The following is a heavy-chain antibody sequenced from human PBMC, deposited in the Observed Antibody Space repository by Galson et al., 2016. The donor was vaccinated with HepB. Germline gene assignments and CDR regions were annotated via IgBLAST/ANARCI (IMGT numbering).Heavy chain of an antibody. CDR1: GFTFSSSG. V-gene: IGHV3-33*03. CDR2: IWYDGREK. Sequence: SLRLSCAASGFTFSSSGIHWVRQAPGKGREWVAVIWYDGREKYYEDSVRGRFIISRDNSKNTVFLQMNRLRAEDTAVYYCAKDPSQFCSSVSCQRAYLLHWGQGTLVTVTS. J-gene: IGHJ1*01. D-gene: IGHD2-2*01. CDR3: AKDPSQFCSSVSCQRAYLLH.